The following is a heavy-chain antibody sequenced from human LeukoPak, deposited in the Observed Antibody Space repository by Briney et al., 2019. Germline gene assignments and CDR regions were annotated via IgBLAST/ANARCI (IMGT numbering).Heavy chain of an antibody. CDR2: IYYGGST. CDR3: ARAYYYASSAFDI. J-gene: IGHJ3*02. D-gene: IGHD3-22*01. Sequence: PSETLSLTCTVSGGSISSNTYYWDWIRPPPGKGLECIGSIYYGGSTYYNPSLKSRVIISVDTSKNQFSLKLSSVTAADTAVYYCARAYYYASSAFDIWGQGTMVTVSS. CDR1: GGSISSNTYY. V-gene: IGHV4-39*01.